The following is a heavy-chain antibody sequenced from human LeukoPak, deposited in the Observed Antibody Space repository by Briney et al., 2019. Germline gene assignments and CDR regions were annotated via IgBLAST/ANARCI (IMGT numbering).Heavy chain of an antibody. CDR1: GGTFSSYA. J-gene: IGHJ5*02. Sequence: PGASVKVSCKASGGTFSSYAISWVRQAPGQGLEWMGGIIPIFGTANDAQKFQGRVTITTDESTSTAYMELSSLRSEDTAVYYCARGIPPHYYGSGSYYKVGWFDPWGQGTLVTVSS. CDR3: ARGIPPHYYGSGSYYKVGWFDP. D-gene: IGHD3-10*01. V-gene: IGHV1-69*05. CDR2: IIPIFGTA.